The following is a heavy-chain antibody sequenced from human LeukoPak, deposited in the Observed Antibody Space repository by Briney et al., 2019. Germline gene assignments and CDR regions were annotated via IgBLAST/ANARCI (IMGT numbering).Heavy chain of an antibody. V-gene: IGHV3-64*01. D-gene: IGHD1-26*01. CDR3: ARGVRSSFDY. CDR2: ISSHGVNT. CDR1: GFTFSKYA. J-gene: IGHJ4*02. Sequence: PGGSLRLSCAASGFTFSKYAMHWVRQAPGKGLEYVSAISSHGVNTYYANSVKGRFTISRDNSKNTLYLQMGSLRPEDMAVYYCARGVRSSFDYWGQGTLVTVSS.